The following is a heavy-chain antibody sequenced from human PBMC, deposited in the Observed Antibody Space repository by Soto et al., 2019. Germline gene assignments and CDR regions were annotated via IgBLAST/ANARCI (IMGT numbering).Heavy chain of an antibody. CDR2: ISAYNGNT. V-gene: IGHV1-18*01. J-gene: IGHJ5*02. CDR1: RYTFTSYG. D-gene: IGHD5-18*01. CDR3: AREMGYSYGHGWFDP. Sequence: GASVKVSCKASRYTFTSYGISWVRQAPGQGLEWMGWISAYNGNTNYAQKLQGRVTMTTDTSTSTAYMELRSLRSDDTAVYYCAREMGYSYGHGWFDPWGQGTLVTVSS.